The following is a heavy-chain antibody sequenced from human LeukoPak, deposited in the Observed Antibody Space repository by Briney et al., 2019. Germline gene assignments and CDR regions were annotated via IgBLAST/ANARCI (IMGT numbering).Heavy chain of an antibody. CDR1: GCTFTTYW. CDR3: ATYRPVLIPFES. Sequence: GGSLRLSCAASGCTFTTYWMSLVRQAPGKRLEWVANIKQDGTEKYYVDSVKGRFTISSDNAKNSLYLQMNSLRAEDTAIYYCATYRPVLIPFESWGQGTLVTVSS. CDR2: IKQDGTEK. V-gene: IGHV3-7*03. J-gene: IGHJ4*02. D-gene: IGHD2-8*02.